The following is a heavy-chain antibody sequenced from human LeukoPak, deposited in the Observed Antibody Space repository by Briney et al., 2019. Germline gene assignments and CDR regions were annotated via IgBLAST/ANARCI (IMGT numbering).Heavy chain of an antibody. CDR2: MNPNSGNT. D-gene: IGHD3-22*01. J-gene: IGHJ6*03. CDR1: GYTFTSYD. CDR3: AGGREYYDSSGYYPIYYYYYMDV. V-gene: IGHV1-8*01. Sequence: ASVKVSCKASGYTFTSYDINWVRQATGQGLEWMGWMNPNSGNTGYAQKFQGRVTMTRNTSISTAYMELSSLRSEDTAVYYCAGGREYYDSSGYYPIYYYYYMDVWGKGTTVTISS.